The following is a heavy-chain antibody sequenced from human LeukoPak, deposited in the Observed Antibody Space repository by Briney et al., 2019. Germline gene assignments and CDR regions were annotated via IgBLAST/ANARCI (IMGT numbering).Heavy chain of an antibody. J-gene: IGHJ5*02. CDR2: VDPSDGGI. CDR1: GYTFTDSF. CDR3: ARGVGTTTPKWFDP. V-gene: IGHV1-2*06. Sequence: ASVKVSCKAFGYTFTDSFIQWLRQAPGQGLEWMGRVDPSDGGINYAQKFQGRVTMTRDTSISTAYMELRSLTSDDSAFYYCARGVGTTTPKWFDPWGQGTLVTVSS. D-gene: IGHD1-26*01.